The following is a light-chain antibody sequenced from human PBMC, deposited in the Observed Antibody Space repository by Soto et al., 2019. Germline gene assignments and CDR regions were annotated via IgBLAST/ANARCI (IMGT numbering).Light chain of an antibody. V-gene: IGKV3-15*01. CDR2: GAS. CDR1: QSVSSN. J-gene: IGKJ1*01. CDR3: HQYNNWCT. Sequence: EIVMTQSPATLSVSPGERATLSCRASQSVSSNLAWYQQKPGQAHRLLIYGASTRATGIPARFSGSGSGTEFTLTISRLQSEDFAVYYCHQYNNWCTFGQGTKVEIK.